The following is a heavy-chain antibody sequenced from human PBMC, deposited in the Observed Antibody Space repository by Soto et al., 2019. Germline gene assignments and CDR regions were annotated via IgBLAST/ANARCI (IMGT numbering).Heavy chain of an antibody. Sequence: PGESLKISCKTSGYTFSGHWISWVRQVPGKGLQWMGNIDPSDSYINYNPAFRGHVTFSVDKSSSTAYLHWRSLGPSDTAIYYCARHGAAIWLGHWGQGTQVTVSS. J-gene: IGHJ4*02. CDR2: IDPSDSYI. CDR1: GYTFSGHW. V-gene: IGHV5-10-1*01. CDR3: ARHGAAIWLGH. D-gene: IGHD6-19*01.